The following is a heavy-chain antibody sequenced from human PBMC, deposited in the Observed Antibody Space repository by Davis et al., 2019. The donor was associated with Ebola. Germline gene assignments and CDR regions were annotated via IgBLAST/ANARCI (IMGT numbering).Heavy chain of an antibody. CDR2: MYYSGTK. J-gene: IGHJ4*02. V-gene: IGHV4-59*01. CDR1: GGNIGSYY. Sequence: SETLSLTCFVSGGNIGSYYWSWIRQPPGKGLEFIGYMYYSGTKNYNPSLKSRVTMSVDTARNQFSLELSSVTAADTAVYYCARDNYISSSIRYFDYWGQGILVIVSS. CDR3: ARDNYISSSIRYFDY. D-gene: IGHD6-6*01.